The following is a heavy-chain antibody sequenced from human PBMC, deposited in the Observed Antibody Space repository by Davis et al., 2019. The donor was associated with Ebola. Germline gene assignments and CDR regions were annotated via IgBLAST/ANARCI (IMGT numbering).Heavy chain of an antibody. J-gene: IGHJ6*02. Sequence: PGGSLRLSCAASGFTFSSCAMNWVRQAPGKGLEWVSGIGSSSNGRHYADSVKGRFTISRDDSKNTVYLQMNSLRAEDTAVYYCAKDLLWWSASDVWGQGTTVTVSS. CDR2: IGSSSNGR. CDR3: AKDLLWWSASDV. D-gene: IGHD2-21*01. V-gene: IGHV3-23*05. CDR1: GFTFSSCA.